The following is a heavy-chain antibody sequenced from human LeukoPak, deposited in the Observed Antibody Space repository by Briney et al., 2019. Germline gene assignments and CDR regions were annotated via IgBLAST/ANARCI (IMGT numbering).Heavy chain of an antibody. CDR3: ARDLGQRWLQSEGAFDI. CDR2: IYYSGST. J-gene: IGHJ3*02. CDR1: GGSISSYY. Sequence: SETLSLTCTVPGGSISSYYWSWIRQPPGKGLEWIGYIYYSGSTNYNPSLKSRVTISVDTSKNQFSLKLSSVTAADTAVYYCARDLGQRWLQSEGAFDIWGQGTMVTVSS. V-gene: IGHV4-59*01. D-gene: IGHD5-24*01.